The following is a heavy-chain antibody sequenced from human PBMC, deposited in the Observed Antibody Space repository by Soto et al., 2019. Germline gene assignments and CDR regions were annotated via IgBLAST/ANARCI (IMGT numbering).Heavy chain of an antibody. CDR3: ERDGLDYYGSGSYPFFDY. J-gene: IGHJ4*02. D-gene: IGHD3-10*01. CDR1: GGTFSSYA. CDR2: IIPIFGTA. Sequence: QVQLVQSGAEVKKPGSSVKVSCKASGGTFSSYAISWVRQAPGQGLEWMGGIIPIFGTANYAQKFQGRVTITADESTSTAYMELSSLRSEDTAVYYCERDGLDYYGSGSYPFFDYWGQGTLVTVSS. V-gene: IGHV1-69*01.